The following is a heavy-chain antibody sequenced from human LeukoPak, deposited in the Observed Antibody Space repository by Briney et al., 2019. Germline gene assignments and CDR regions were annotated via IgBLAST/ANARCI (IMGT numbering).Heavy chain of an antibody. CDR1: GFTFSSYA. D-gene: IGHD2-21*02. CDR2: ISYDGSNK. V-gene: IGHV3-30-3*01. CDR3: ARERLLRAFDI. J-gene: IGHJ3*02. Sequence: GGSLRLSCAASGFTFSSYAMHWVRQAPGKGLEWVAVISYDGSNKYYADSVKGRFTISRDNSKNTLYLQMNSLRAEDTAVYYCARERLLRAFDIWDQGTMVTVSS.